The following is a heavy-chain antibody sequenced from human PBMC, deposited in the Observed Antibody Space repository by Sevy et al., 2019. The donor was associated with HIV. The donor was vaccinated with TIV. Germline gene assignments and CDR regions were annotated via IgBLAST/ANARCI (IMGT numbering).Heavy chain of an antibody. V-gene: IGHV1-8*03. D-gene: IGHD2-2*01. J-gene: IGHJ6*02. CDR3: ARSGIVVVAAAVLGNYYYGMDV. CDR1: GYTFTSYD. Sequence: ASVKVSCKASGYTFTSYDINWVRQATGQGLEWMGWMNPNSGNTGYAQKFQGRVTITRNTSISTAYMELSSLRSEDTAVDYCARSGIVVVAAAVLGNYYYGMDVWGQGTTVTVSS. CDR2: MNPNSGNT.